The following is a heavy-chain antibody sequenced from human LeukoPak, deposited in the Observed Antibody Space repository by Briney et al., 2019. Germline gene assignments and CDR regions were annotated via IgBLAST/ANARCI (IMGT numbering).Heavy chain of an antibody. V-gene: IGHV3-21*04. CDR2: ISSSSSYI. CDR1: GFTFSSYS. D-gene: IGHD3-3*01. CDR3: ARDLRSEGAFDI. Sequence: PGGSLRLSCAASGFTFSSYSMNWVRQAPGKGLEWVSSISSSSSYIYYADSVKGRFTISRDNAKNSLYLQMNSLRAEDTAVYYCARDLRSEGAFDIWGQGTMVTVSS. J-gene: IGHJ3*02.